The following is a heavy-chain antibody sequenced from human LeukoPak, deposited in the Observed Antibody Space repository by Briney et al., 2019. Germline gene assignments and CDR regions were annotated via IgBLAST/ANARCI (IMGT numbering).Heavy chain of an antibody. CDR3: GKDKTTYNWWEVIES. Sequence: PGGSLRLSCVASGFTFSSYAMTWVHQAPGKGLEWVALITHTGGDSYYADSVKGRSAISRDNSKNTLYLEMNDLRAEDTALYFCGKDKTTYNWWEVIESWGQGALVTVSS. J-gene: IGHJ4*02. CDR1: GFTFSSYA. D-gene: IGHD1-1*01. V-gene: IGHV3-23*01. CDR2: ITHTGGDS.